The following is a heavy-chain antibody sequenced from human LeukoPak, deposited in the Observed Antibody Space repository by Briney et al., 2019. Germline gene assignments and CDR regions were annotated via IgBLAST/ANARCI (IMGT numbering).Heavy chain of an antibody. CDR2: IYDSEST. CDR3: ARGMDTAMVKYYFDY. J-gene: IGHJ4*02. D-gene: IGHD5-18*01. Sequence: PSETLSLTCTISGGSISSYYCSSIRQPPGKGQEWNHYIYDSESTNYNPSLKSRVTISVDTSKNQFTLKLSYVTAADTAVYYCARGMDTAMVKYYFDYWGQGTLVTVSS. CDR1: GGSISSYY. V-gene: IGHV4-59*01.